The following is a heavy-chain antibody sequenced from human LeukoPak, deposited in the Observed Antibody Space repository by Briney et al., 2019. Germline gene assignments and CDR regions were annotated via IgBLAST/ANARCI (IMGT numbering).Heavy chain of an antibody. V-gene: IGHV3-23*01. CDR2: ISGSGGST. CDR3: AKVEIQYQLLSWPGWFAP. D-gene: IGHD2-2*01. CDR1: GFTFSSYA. Sequence: SGGSLRLSCAASGFTFSSYAMSWVRQAPGKGLEWVSAISGSGGSTYYADSVKGRFTISRDNSKNTLYLQMNSLRAEDTAVYYCAKVEIQYQLLSWPGWFAPWGQGTLVTVSS. J-gene: IGHJ5*02.